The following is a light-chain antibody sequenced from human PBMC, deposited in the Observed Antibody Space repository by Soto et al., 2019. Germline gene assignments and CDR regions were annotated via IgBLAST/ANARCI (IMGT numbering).Light chain of an antibody. CDR2: DAS. V-gene: IGKV3-11*01. CDR3: QQRSNRPPIT. CDR1: QSISSY. J-gene: IGKJ5*01. Sequence: EIVLTQSPATLSLSPGERATLSCRASQSISSYLAWYQQKPGQAPRLLIYDASNRATGIPARFSGSGSGTDFTLTISSLEPEDCAVYYCQQRSNRPPITFGQGTRLEIK.